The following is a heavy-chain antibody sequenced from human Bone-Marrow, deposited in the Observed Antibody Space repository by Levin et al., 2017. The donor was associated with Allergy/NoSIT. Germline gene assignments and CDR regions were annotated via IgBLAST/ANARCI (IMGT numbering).Heavy chain of an antibody. CDR3: ARAIPRYGDFDQRGMDV. CDR1: GFPFSSHG. Sequence: GGSLRLSCAASGFPFSSHGMHWVRQAPGKGLEWVAVISHDGSHEYYLDSVKGRFTISRDNSRNTLFLQMNSLRAEDTALYYCARAIPRYGDFDQRGMDVWGQGTTVSVSS. V-gene: IGHV3-30*03. D-gene: IGHD3-10*01. CDR2: ISHDGSHE. J-gene: IGHJ6*02.